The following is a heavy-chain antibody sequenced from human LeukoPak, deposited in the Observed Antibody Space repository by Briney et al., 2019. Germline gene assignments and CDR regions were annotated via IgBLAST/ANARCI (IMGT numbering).Heavy chain of an antibody. D-gene: IGHD6-13*01. CDR3: AREAAAGTFYFDY. V-gene: IGHV4-4*07. Sequence: PSETLSLTCTVSGDSISNYYWSWIRQPAGKGLEWIGRIYSSGSTNYNPPLKSRVTMSVDTSKNQFSLKVSSVTAADTAVYHCAREAAAGTFYFDYWGQGTLVTVSS. J-gene: IGHJ4*02. CDR2: IYSSGST. CDR1: GDSISNYY.